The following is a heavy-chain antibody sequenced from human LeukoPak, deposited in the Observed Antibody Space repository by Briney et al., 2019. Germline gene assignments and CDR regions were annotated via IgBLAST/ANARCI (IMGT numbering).Heavy chain of an antibody. CDR2: IYHSGTT. Sequence: SETLSLTCDVSDYPISSGYYWAWLRQPPGKGLEWIGAIYHSGTTKYTPSLKSRVTISVDTSKNQFSLKLTSVTAADTAVYYCARATARVHLYGDTFDYWGQGTLVAVSS. CDR1: DYPISSGYY. D-gene: IGHD5-24*01. V-gene: IGHV4-38-2*01. J-gene: IGHJ4*02. CDR3: ARATARVHLYGDTFDY.